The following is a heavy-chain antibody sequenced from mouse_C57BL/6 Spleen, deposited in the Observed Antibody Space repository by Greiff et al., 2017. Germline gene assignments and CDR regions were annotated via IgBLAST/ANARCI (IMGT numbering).Heavy chain of an antibody. CDR1: GYAFSSSW. CDR2: IYPGDGDT. Sequence: QVQLQQSGPELVKPGASVKISCKASGYAFSSSWMNWVKQRPGTGLEWIGRIYPGDGDTNYNGKFKGKATLTADKSSSTAYMQLSSLTSEDSAVYFCARWDYDYDDAMDYWGQGTSVTVSS. CDR3: ARWDYDYDDAMDY. V-gene: IGHV1-82*01. D-gene: IGHD2-4*01. J-gene: IGHJ4*01.